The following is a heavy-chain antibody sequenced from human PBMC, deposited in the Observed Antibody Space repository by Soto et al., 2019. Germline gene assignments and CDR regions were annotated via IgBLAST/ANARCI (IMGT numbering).Heavy chain of an antibody. V-gene: IGHV3-30*03. CDR1: GFTFTNYG. Sequence: GGSLRLSCAASGFTFTNYGMHWVRHAPGKGLEWMALILHDGSAEYYADSVKGRFTISRDNSKNTLYLQMNSLRAEDTAVYYCARSRDGYSFYFYYGMDGWGQGTTVTVSS. CDR2: ILHDGSAE. J-gene: IGHJ6*02. D-gene: IGHD4-4*01. CDR3: ARSRDGYSFYFYYGMDG.